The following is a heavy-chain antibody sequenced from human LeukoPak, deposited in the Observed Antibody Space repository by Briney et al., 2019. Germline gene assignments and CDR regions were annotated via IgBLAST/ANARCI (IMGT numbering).Heavy chain of an antibody. D-gene: IGHD3-3*01. V-gene: IGHV4-34*01. Sequence: SETLSLTCAVYSGSFSGYYWSWIRQPPGKGLEWIGEINHSGSTNYNPSLKSRVTISVDTSKNQFSLKLSSVTAADTAVYYCARGAPSFWSGYYTGASGYYYMDVWGKGTTVTVSS. CDR1: SGSFSGYY. J-gene: IGHJ6*03. CDR2: INHSGST. CDR3: ARGAPSFWSGYYTGASGYYYMDV.